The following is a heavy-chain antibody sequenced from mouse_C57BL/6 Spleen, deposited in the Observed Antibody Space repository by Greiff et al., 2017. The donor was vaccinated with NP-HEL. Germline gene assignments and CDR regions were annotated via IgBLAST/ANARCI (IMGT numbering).Heavy chain of an antibody. J-gene: IGHJ4*01. CDR3: ARYYYGSSYVGYYAMDY. V-gene: IGHV1-55*01. D-gene: IGHD1-1*01. CDR2: IYPGSGST. CDR1: GYTFTSYW. Sequence: QVQLKQPGAELVKPGASVKMSCKASGYTFTSYWITWVKQRPGQGLEWIGDIYPGSGSTNYNEKFKSKATLTVDTSSSTAYMQLSSLTSEDSAVYYCARYYYGSSYVGYYAMDYWGQGTSVTVSS.